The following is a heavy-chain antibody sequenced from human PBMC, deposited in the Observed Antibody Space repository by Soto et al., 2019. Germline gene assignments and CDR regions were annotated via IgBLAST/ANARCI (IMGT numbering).Heavy chain of an antibody. D-gene: IGHD2-21*01. CDR1: GFTFSNYA. J-gene: IGHJ4*02. CDR2: SSGGGGSS. V-gene: IGHV3-23*01. Sequence: EVQLLESGGGLVQPGGSLRLSCAASGFTFSNYAMSWVRQAPGKGLEWVSGSSGGGGSSYYAGSMKGRFTISRDNSKNTLYLPMNSLRAQDTAVYYFARNCGVACHSVFFYWGQGTLVIVSS. CDR3: ARNCGVACHSVFFY.